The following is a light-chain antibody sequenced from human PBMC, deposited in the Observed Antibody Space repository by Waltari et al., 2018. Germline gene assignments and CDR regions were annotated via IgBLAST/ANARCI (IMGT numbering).Light chain of an antibody. CDR1: QSISRL. CDR2: KAS. CDR3: QQYESYPWT. Sequence: DIQMTQSPSTLTASIGDTVTITCRASQSISRLLAWYQQKPGKAPKLLIYKASNLESGVPSRFSGRGFGTEFTLSIFSLQADDFATYHCQQYESYPWTFGQGTKVEIK. V-gene: IGKV1-5*03. J-gene: IGKJ1*01.